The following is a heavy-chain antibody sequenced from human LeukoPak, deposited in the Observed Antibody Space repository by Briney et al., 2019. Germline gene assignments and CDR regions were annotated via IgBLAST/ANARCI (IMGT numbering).Heavy chain of an antibody. Sequence: KPSETLSLTCTVSGGSISSYYWSWIRQPPGKGLEWIGYIYYSGSTNYNPSLKSRVTISVDTSKNQFSLKLSSVTAADTAVYYCARHRRHIVVVTAHDAFDIWGQGTMVTVSS. V-gene: IGHV4-59*08. CDR1: GGSISSYY. D-gene: IGHD2-21*02. CDR3: ARHRRHIVVVTAHDAFDI. J-gene: IGHJ3*02. CDR2: IYYSGST.